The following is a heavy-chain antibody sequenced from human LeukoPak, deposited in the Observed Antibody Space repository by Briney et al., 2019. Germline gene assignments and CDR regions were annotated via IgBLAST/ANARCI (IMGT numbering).Heavy chain of an antibody. J-gene: IGHJ4*02. CDR1: GFTVSSNY. D-gene: IGHD3-3*01. CDR3: ARSLFYDFWSGYYFDY. V-gene: IGHV3-66*01. Sequence: PGGSLRLSCAASGFTVSSNYMSWVRQAPGKGLEWVSVIYSGGSTYYADSVKGRFTISRDNSKNTLYLQMNSLRAEDTAVYYCARSLFYDFWSGYYFDYWGQGTLVTVSS. CDR2: IYSGGST.